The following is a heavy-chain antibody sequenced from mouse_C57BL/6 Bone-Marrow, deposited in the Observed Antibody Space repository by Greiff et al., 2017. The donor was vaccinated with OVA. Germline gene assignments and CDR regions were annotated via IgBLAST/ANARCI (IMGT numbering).Heavy chain of an antibody. CDR3: ARKGAYSPFDY. CDR2: IYPGDGDT. V-gene: IGHV1-82*01. CDR1: GYAFSSSW. J-gene: IGHJ2*01. D-gene: IGHD2-12*01. Sequence: VQLVESGPELVKPGASVKISCKASGYAFSSSWMNWVKQRPGKGLEWIGRIYPGDGDTNYNGKFKGKATLTADKSSSTAYMQLSSLTSEDSAVYFCARKGAYSPFDYWGQGTTLTVSS.